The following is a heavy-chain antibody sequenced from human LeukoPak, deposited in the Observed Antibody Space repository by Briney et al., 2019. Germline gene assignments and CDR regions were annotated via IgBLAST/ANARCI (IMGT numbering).Heavy chain of an antibody. J-gene: IGHJ4*02. CDR2: IVVGSGNT. CDR1: GFTFTSSA. Sequence: SVKVSCKASGFTFTSSAMQWVRQARGQRLEWIGWIVVGSGNTNYAQKSQERVTITRDMSTSTAYMELSSLRSEDTAVYCCAAVSYYDSSGYYNWGQGTLVTVSS. D-gene: IGHD3-22*01. V-gene: IGHV1-58*02. CDR3: AAVSYYDSSGYYN.